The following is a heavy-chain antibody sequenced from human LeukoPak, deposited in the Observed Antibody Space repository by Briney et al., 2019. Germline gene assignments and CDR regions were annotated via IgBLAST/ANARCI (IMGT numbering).Heavy chain of an antibody. V-gene: IGHV4-59*01. Sequence: SETLSLTCTVSGGSISSYYWSWIRQLPGKGLEWIGYIYYSGSTNYNPSLKSRVTISVDTSKNQFSLKLSSVTAADTAVYYCARGDYYYGSGGFLPSYGMDVWGQGTTVTVSS. CDR2: IYYSGST. D-gene: IGHD3-10*01. J-gene: IGHJ6*02. CDR3: ARGDYYYGSGGFLPSYGMDV. CDR1: GGSISSYY.